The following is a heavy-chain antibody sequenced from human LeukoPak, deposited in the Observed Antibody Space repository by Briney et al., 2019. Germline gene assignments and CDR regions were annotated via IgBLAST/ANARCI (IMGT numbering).Heavy chain of an antibody. D-gene: IGHD4-17*01. CDR3: AKDLGPSGAAWFDP. Sequence: PGGSLRLSCAASGFTFDDYALHWVRQAPGKGLEGVSLISWDEDSTYYADSVKGRFTISRDNSKNSLYLQMNSLRTEDTALYYCAKDLGPSGAAWFDPWGQGTLVTVSS. V-gene: IGHV3-43*02. J-gene: IGHJ5*02. CDR1: GFTFDDYA. CDR2: ISWDEDST.